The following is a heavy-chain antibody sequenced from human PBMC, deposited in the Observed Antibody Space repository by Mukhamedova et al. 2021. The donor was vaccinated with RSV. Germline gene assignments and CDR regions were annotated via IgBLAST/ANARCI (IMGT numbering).Heavy chain of an antibody. D-gene: IGHD5-24*01. Sequence: SYGMHWVRQAPGKGLEWVAVIWYDGSNKYYADSVKGRFTISRDNSENTLYLQMNSLRAEDTAVYYCARDDGSTAFDFWGQGNL. V-gene: IGHV3-33*01. CDR1: SYG. CDR2: IWYDGSNK. J-gene: IGHJ4*02. CDR3: ARDDGSTAFDF.